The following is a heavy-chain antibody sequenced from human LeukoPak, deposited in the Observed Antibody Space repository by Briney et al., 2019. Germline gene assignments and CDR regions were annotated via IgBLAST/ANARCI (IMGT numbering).Heavy chain of an antibody. D-gene: IGHD4-17*01. J-gene: IGHJ6*02. V-gene: IGHV3-72*01. Sequence: GGSLRLSCAASGFTFSDHYMDWVRQAPGKGREWVARTRTKAKDYTTEYAASVKGRFTVSRDESMHSLYLQMNSLKTEDTAVYYCARGPTVTFNYHYGMDVWGQGTTVTVSS. CDR2: TRTKAKDYTT. CDR3: ARGPTVTFNYHYGMDV. CDR1: GFTFSDHY.